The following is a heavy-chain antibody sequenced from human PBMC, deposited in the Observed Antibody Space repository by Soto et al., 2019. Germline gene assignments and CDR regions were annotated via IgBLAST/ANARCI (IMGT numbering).Heavy chain of an antibody. V-gene: IGHV3-48*02. CDR1: GFTFRDYS. CDR2: ISGSITTI. CDR3: ARDDTAVVGHPIGGVDV. D-gene: IGHD2-2*01. Sequence: GGSLRLSCTASGFTFRDYSMNWVRQAPGKGLEWISYISGSITTIYYAASVKGRFTISRDNARNSLYLQMNSLRDEDTAVYYCARDDTAVVGHPIGGVDVWGPGTTVTVS. J-gene: IGHJ6*02.